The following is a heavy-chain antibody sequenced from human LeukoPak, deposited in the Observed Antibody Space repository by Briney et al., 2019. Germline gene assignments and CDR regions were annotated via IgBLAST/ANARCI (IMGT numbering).Heavy chain of an antibody. Sequence: SETLSLTCTVSGGSISSSSYYWGWIRQPPGKGLEWIGSIYYSGSTYYNPSLTSRVTISVDTSKYQFSLRLNSVTAADAAAYFCALYPNSRDLRFSPMDVWGKGTTFTLSS. CDR3: ALYPNSRDLRFSPMDV. CDR2: IYYSGST. J-gene: IGHJ6*03. CDR1: GGSISSSSYY. V-gene: IGHV4-39*07. D-gene: IGHD6-13*01.